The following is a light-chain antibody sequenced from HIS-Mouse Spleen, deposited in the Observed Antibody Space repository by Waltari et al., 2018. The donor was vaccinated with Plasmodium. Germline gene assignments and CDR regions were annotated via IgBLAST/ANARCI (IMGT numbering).Light chain of an antibody. V-gene: IGLV3-1*01. CDR3: QAWDSSTAVV. CDR2: QDS. CDR1: QLGATY. Sequence: SYELTQPPSVSVSPGQTASITCPGDQLGATYACWYQQKPGQSPVLVIYQDSKRPSGIPERFSGSNSGNTATLTISGTQAMDEADYYCQAWDSSTAVVFGGGTKLTVL. J-gene: IGLJ2*01.